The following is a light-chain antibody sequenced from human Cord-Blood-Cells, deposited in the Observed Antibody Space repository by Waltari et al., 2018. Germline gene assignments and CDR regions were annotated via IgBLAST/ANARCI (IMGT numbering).Light chain of an antibody. Sequence: EIVMTQSPATLSVSPGERATLSCRASQSVSSNLAWYQQKPGQAPRLLIYGASTRATGIPARFSGSGSGTEFTLTISSLQSEDFAVYYCQQYNNWPPWTFXQGTKXEIX. CDR2: GAS. J-gene: IGKJ1*01. CDR3: QQYNNWPPWT. V-gene: IGKV3-15*01. CDR1: QSVSSN.